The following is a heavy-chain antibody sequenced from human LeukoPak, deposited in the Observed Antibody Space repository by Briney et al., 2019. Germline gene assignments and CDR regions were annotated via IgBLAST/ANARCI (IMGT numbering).Heavy chain of an antibody. Sequence: GASVKVSCKASGGTFSSYAISWVRQAPGQGLEWMGGIIPIFGTANYAQKFQGRVTITADESTSTACMELSSLRSEDTAVYYCARAPPKTHDYGDYDDYWGQGTLVTVSS. CDR3: ARAPPKTHDYGDYDDY. CDR1: GGTFSSYA. CDR2: IIPIFGTA. V-gene: IGHV1-69*13. J-gene: IGHJ4*02. D-gene: IGHD4-17*01.